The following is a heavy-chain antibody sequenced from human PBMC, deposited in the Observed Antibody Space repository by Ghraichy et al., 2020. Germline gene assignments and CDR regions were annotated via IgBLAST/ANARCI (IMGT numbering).Heavy chain of an antibody. V-gene: IGHV4-31*03. CDR3: ARTTPTYYDFWSGYLQPSWFDP. CDR2: IYYSGST. J-gene: IGHJ5*02. Sequence: SETLSLTCTVSGGSISSGGYYWSWIRQHPGKGLEWIGYIYYSGSTYYNPSLKSRVTISVDTSKNQFSLKLSSVTAADTAVYYCARTTPTYYDFWSGYLQPSWFDPWGQGTLVTVSS. CDR1: GGSISSGGYY. D-gene: IGHD3-3*01.